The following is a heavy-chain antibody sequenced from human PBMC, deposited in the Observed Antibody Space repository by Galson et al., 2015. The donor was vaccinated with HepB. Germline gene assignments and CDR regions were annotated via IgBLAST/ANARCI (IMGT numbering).Heavy chain of an antibody. D-gene: IGHD2-2*01. CDR3: ARVTSIYDFSSSAYSYYYYGMDV. V-gene: IGHV7-4-1*02. J-gene: IGHJ6*02. Sequence: SVKVSCKASGYTFTNYVMNWVRQAPGQGLEWMGGINTNTGTPTYAQGFTGRFVFSLDTSVRTAYLQISGLKTEDTAVYYCARVTSIYDFSSSAYSYYYYGMDVWGQGTTVTVSS. CDR1: GYTFTNYV. CDR2: INTNTGTP.